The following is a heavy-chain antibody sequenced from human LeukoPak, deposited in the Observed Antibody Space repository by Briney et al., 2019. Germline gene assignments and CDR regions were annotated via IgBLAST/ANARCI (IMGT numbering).Heavy chain of an antibody. CDR3: ASGQFLVSNDY. J-gene: IGHJ4*02. CDR2: IYYSGST. D-gene: IGHD5/OR15-5a*01. CDR1: GGSISSGGYY. Sequence: SETLSLTCTVSGGSISSGGYYWSWIRQHPGKGLEWIGYIYYSGSTYYNPSLKSRVTISVDTSKNQFSLKLSSVTAADTAAYYCASGQFLVSNDYWGQGILVTVSS. V-gene: IGHV4-31*03.